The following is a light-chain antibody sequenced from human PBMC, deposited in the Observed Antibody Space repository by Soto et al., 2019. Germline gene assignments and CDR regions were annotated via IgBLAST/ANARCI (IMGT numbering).Light chain of an antibody. Sequence: HVAQSSSSPSATVRDRGHNTCRASQHINSYLNWYQQRPGKDPKLLIYAASSLQTGVPSRFSGSGSGTDFTLTISSLQPEDSATYYCQQRYGIPRTFGQGTKVDI. CDR3: QQRYGIPRT. CDR1: QHINSY. V-gene: IGKV1-39*01. CDR2: AAS. J-gene: IGKJ1*01.